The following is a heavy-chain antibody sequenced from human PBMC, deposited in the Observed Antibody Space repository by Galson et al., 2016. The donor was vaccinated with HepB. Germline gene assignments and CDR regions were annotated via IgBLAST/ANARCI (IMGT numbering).Heavy chain of an antibody. J-gene: IGHJ4*02. Sequence: SVKVSCKASGYSFRSYGISWVRQAPGQGLERMGWISGLNGNTIYAQKFQDRVTMTIDTSTSTVSMELRSLRSDDTAVYYCVRVAVAMTTVGPFDYWGQGTLVIVSS. V-gene: IGHV1-18*04. CDR2: ISGLNGNT. CDR1: GYSFRSYG. CDR3: VRVAVAMTTVGPFDY. D-gene: IGHD4-11*01.